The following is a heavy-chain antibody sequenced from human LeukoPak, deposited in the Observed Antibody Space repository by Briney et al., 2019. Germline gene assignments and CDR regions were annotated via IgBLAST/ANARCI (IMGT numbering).Heavy chain of an antibody. D-gene: IGHD1-26*01. Sequence: GGSLRLSCAASGFTFSTYWMAWVRQAPGKGPEWVANIKGDESAKHQADSVKGRFTIFRDNAQRSVYLQMSSLRGEDTAVYYCARDVGGSLDYWGQGTLVTVSS. CDR3: ARDVGGSLDY. V-gene: IGHV3-7*01. CDR2: IKGDESAK. CDR1: GFTFSTYW. J-gene: IGHJ4*02.